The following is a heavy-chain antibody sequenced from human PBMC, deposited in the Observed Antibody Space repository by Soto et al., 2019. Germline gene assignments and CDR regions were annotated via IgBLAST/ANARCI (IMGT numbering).Heavy chain of an antibody. CDR2: ISDSGSSA. CDR1: GFTFSSYA. CDR3: AKFDM. Sequence: GGSPRLSCAASGFTFSSYAMDWVRQAPGKGLEWVSGISDSGSSAYYADSVKGRFTISRDNSKNTLYLQMNSLRADDTAVYYCAKFDMWGQGTLVTVSS. V-gene: IGHV3-23*01. J-gene: IGHJ3*02.